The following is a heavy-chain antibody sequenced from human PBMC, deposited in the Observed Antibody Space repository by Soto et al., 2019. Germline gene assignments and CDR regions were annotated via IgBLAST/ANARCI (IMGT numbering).Heavy chain of an antibody. Sequence: SDTLSLTCTVSGGSISSYYWSWIRQPPGKGLEWIGYIYYSGSTNYNPSLKSRVTISVDRSKNQFSLKLSSVTAADTAVYYCARRYGGNFDYWGQGTLVTVSS. CDR3: ARRYGGNFDY. CDR2: IYYSGST. J-gene: IGHJ4*02. D-gene: IGHD1-26*01. V-gene: IGHV4-59*01. CDR1: GGSISSYY.